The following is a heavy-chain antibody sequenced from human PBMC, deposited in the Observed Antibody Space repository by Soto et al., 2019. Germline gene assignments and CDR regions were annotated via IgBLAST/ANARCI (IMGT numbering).Heavy chain of an antibody. CDR1: GFTFSSYW. V-gene: IGHV3-7*01. CDR3: ASNDFWSGYSEHYMDV. Sequence: GGSLRLSCAASGFTFSSYWMSWVRQAPGKGLEWVANIKQDGSEKYYVDSVKGRFTISRDNAKNSLYLQMNSLRAEDTAVYYCASNDFWSGYSEHYMDVWGKGTTVTVSS. D-gene: IGHD3-3*01. J-gene: IGHJ6*03. CDR2: IKQDGSEK.